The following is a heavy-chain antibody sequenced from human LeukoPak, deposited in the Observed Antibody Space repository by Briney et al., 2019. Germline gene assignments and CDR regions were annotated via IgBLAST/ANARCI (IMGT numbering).Heavy chain of an antibody. J-gene: IGHJ3*02. CDR3: ARPSGYCSSTSCYGGAFDI. D-gene: IGHD2-2*01. V-gene: IGHV5-51*01. CDR1: GYSFTSYW. Sequence: GESLQISCKGSGYSFTSYWIGWVRPMPGKGLEWMGIIYPGDSDTRYSPSFQGQVTISADKSISTAYLQWSSLKASDTAMYYCARPSGYCSSTSCYGGAFDIWGQGTMVTVSS. CDR2: IYPGDSDT.